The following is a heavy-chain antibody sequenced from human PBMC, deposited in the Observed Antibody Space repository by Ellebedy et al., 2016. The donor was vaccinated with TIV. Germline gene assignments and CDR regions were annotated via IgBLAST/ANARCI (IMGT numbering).Heavy chain of an antibody. J-gene: IGHJ4*02. CDR2: IMKYSDGETT. Sequence: GGSLRLSXAASGFSFGDAWMSWVRQAPGKGLEWVGRIMKYSDGETTAYAPPVKGRFSISRDDSKDTVYLQMNSLKIEDTAFYYCTADVPRSTRYSHDYWGQGTRVTVSS. V-gene: IGHV3-15*01. CDR3: TADVPRSTRYSHDY. D-gene: IGHD5-12*01. CDR1: GFSFGDAW.